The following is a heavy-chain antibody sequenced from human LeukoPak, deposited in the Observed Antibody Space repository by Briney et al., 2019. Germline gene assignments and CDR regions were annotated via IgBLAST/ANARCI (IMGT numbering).Heavy chain of an antibody. D-gene: IGHD1-26*01. CDR1: GGTFSSYA. CDR2: IIPILGTA. J-gene: IGHJ6*03. CDR3: ARWWGGAELATRGYYYYMDV. V-gene: IGHV1-69*05. Sequence: SVKVSCKASGGTFSSYAISWVRQAPGQGLEWMGGIIPILGTANYAQKFQGRVTITTDESTSTAYMELSSLRSEDTAVYYCARWWGGAELATRGYYYYMDVWGKGTTVTVSS.